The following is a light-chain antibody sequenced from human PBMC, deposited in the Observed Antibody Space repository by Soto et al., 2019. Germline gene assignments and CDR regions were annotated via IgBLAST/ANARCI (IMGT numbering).Light chain of an antibody. CDR1: QTISSW. V-gene: IGKV1-5*03. CDR2: KAS. Sequence: IRLTQTPSALPGYVRARVPITCLASQTISSWLAWYQQKPGKAPKLLIYKASTLKSGVPSRFSGSGSGTEFTLTISSLQPDDFATYYCQHYNSYSEAVGQGTKVDIK. CDR3: QHYNSYSEA. J-gene: IGKJ1*01.